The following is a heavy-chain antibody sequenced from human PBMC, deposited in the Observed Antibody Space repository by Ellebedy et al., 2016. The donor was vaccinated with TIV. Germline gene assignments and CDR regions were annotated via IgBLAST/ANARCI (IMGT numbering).Heavy chain of an antibody. D-gene: IGHD6-6*01. CDR1: GYSFSIYW. J-gene: IGHJ4*02. CDR2: IYPGDSDT. V-gene: IGHV5-51*01. Sequence: GESLKISCKGSGYSFSIYWIAWVRQMPGKGLEWMGIIYPGDSDTRYSPSFQGQVTISVDKAISAAYLPWSSLKASDTAMYYCARSEGGSSGFDYWGQGSLVTVSS. CDR3: ARSEGGSSGFDY.